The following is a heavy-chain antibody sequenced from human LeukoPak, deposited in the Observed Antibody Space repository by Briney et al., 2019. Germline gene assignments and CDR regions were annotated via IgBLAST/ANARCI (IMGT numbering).Heavy chain of an antibody. Sequence: GGSLRLSCAASGFTFGTYGMSWVRQAPGKGLEWVSAIVGGGDPTHYADSVRGRFTISRDNSKNTLNPQMNSLRAEDTAVYYCARSRDGYNILDYWGQGTLVTVSS. J-gene: IGHJ4*02. CDR3: ARSRDGYNILDY. CDR2: IVGGGDPT. V-gene: IGHV3-23*01. D-gene: IGHD5-24*01. CDR1: GFTFGTYG.